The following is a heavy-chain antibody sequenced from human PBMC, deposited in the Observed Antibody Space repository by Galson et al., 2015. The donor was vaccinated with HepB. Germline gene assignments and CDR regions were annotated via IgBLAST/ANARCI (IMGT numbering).Heavy chain of an antibody. J-gene: IGHJ4*02. CDR2: ISYDGSNK. V-gene: IGHV3-30-3*01. CDR3: ARGSRIVATIPNDY. D-gene: IGHD5-12*01. CDR1: GFTFSSYA. Sequence: SLRLSCAASGFTFSSYAMHWVRQAPGKGLEWVAVISYDGSNKYYADSVKGRFTISRDNSKNTLYLQMNSLRAEDTAVYYCARGSRIVATIPNDYWGQGTLVTVSS.